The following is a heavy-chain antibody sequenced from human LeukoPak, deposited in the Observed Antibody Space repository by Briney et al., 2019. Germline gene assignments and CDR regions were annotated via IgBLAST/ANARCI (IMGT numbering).Heavy chain of an antibody. D-gene: IGHD3-10*01. CDR1: GFTFSSYS. J-gene: IGHJ6*02. V-gene: IGHV3-48*04. Sequence: GGSLRLSCAASGFTFSSYSMNWVRQAPGKGLEWVSYISSSSNTIYYADSVKGRFTISRDNAKNSLYLQMNSLRAEDTAGYYCASPNYYGSGSYYYGMDVWGQGTTVTVSS. CDR3: ASPNYYGSGSYYYGMDV. CDR2: ISSSSNTI.